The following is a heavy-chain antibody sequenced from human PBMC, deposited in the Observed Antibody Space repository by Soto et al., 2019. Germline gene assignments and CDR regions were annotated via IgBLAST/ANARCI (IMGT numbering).Heavy chain of an antibody. D-gene: IGHD1-26*01. J-gene: IGHJ4*02. CDR2: INPNSGGT. CDR1: GYTFTGYY. V-gene: IGHV1-2*02. CDR3: ARDLARGGGSAGFDY. Sequence: ASVKVSCKASGYTFTGYYMHWVRQAPGQGLEWMGWINPNSGGTRYPQKFQGRVTMTRDTSISTVYMALTRLRSDDTAVCYCARDLARGGGSAGFDYWGQGTLVTVSS.